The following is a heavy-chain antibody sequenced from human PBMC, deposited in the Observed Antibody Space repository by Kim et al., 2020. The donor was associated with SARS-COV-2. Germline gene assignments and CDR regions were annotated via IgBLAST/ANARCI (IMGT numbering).Heavy chain of an antibody. CDR1: GFPFTRYS. Sequence: GSLRLSCATSGFPFTRYSVSWVRQAPGKGLEWVSFITGSGGNTYFADSVRGRFTVSRDNSKSTLYLHMSSLRADDTAIYYCAKHFAAAGSFFFDYWGLGTLVTVSS. CDR2: ITGSGGNT. J-gene: IGHJ4*02. CDR3: AKHFAAAGSFFFDY. D-gene: IGHD6-13*01. V-gene: IGHV3-23*01.